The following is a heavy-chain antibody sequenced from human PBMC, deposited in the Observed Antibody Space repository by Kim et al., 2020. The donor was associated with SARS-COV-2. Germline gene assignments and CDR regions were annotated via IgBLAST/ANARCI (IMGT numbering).Heavy chain of an antibody. CDR1: GFTFSNAW. Sequence: GGSLRLSCAASGFTFSNAWMSWVRQAPGKGLEWVGRIKSKTDGGTTDYAAPVKGRFTISRDDSKNTLYLQMNSLKTEDTAVYYCTTEQALPGSSGYYTDAFDIWGQGTMVTVSS. V-gene: IGHV3-15*01. CDR2: IKSKTDGGTT. D-gene: IGHD3-22*01. CDR3: TTEQALPGSSGYYTDAFDI. J-gene: IGHJ3*02.